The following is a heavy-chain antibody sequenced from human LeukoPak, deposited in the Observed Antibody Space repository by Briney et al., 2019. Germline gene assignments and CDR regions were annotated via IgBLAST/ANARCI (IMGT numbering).Heavy chain of an antibody. CDR2: FSGDGVYT. CDR1: GFTFSNYA. Sequence: GGSLRLSCAAPGFTFSNYAMTWVRQAPGKGLEWVSAFSGDGVYTYYADSVKGRFTISRDSSKNTLYLQMNSLRAEDTAVYYCTGGYTYDHFDSWGQGTLVTVSS. D-gene: IGHD5-18*01. J-gene: IGHJ4*02. V-gene: IGHV3-23*01. CDR3: TGGYTYDHFDS.